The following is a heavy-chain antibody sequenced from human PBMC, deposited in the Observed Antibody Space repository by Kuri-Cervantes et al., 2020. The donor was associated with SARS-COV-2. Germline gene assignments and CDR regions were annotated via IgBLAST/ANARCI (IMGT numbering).Heavy chain of an antibody. CDR3: AGEHTMTTQGAYYYGMDV. CDR1: GFTVSSYA. CDR2: ISYDGNNK. V-gene: IGHV3-30-3*01. D-gene: IGHD4-17*01. Sequence: GESLKIPRAAPGFTVSSYAMHWVRQAPGKGLEWVAVISYDGNNKYYADSVKGRFTISRDNSKNTLYLQMNSLRAEDTAVYYCAGEHTMTTQGAYYYGMDVWGQGTTVTVSS. J-gene: IGHJ6*02.